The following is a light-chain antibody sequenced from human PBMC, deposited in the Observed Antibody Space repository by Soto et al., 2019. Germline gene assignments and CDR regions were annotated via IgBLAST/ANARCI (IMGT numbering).Light chain of an antibody. Sequence: EIVLMQSPGTLSLSPGERATLSCRASQSVSSYLAWYQQKPGQAPRLLIYDASNRATGIPARFSGSGSGTDFTLTISSLEPEDFAVYYCQQRSNWPPTTFGQGTRLEIK. CDR1: QSVSSY. CDR2: DAS. J-gene: IGKJ5*01. V-gene: IGKV3-11*01. CDR3: QQRSNWPPTT.